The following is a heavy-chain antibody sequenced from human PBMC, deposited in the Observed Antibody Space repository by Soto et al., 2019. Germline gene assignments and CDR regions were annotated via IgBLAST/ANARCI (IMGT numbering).Heavy chain of an antibody. CDR3: TTDPTAMVYDYYYGMDV. CDR1: GFTFSNAW. D-gene: IGHD5-18*01. V-gene: IGHV3-15*01. CDR2: IKSKTDGGTT. J-gene: IGHJ6*02. Sequence: GGSLRLSCASSGFTFSNAWMSWVRQAPGKGLEWVGRIKSKTDGGTTDYAAPVKGRFTISRDDSKNTLYLQMNSLKTEDTAVYYCTTDPTAMVYDYYYGMDVWGQGTTVT.